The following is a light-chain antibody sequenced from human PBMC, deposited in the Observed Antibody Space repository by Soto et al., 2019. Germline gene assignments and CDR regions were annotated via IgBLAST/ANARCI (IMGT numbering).Light chain of an antibody. CDR3: QQRYYTPRT. CDR1: QGISSY. CDR2: AAS. J-gene: IGKJ1*01. Sequence: IQMTQAPSSLSASVGDRVTLTCRASQGISSYLNWYQQKPGKAPKLLIYAASSLQSGVPSRLSGSGYGTDGTLTISSLRPEDGATYYGQQRYYTPRTFGQGTKGDIK. V-gene: IGKV1-39*01.